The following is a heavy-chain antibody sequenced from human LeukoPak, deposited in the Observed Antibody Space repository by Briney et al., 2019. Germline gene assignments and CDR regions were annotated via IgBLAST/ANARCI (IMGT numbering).Heavy chain of an antibody. V-gene: IGHV4-59*01. Sequence: KTSETLSLTCTVPGGSISSYYWTWIRQPPGKGLEWIGYIYYSGSTSYNPSLKSRVTTSVETSKNQFSLKLSSVTAADTAVYYCARDGSTSGYFDYWGQGTLVTVSS. CDR1: GGSISSYY. CDR3: ARDGSTSGYFDY. J-gene: IGHJ4*02. CDR2: IYYSGST. D-gene: IGHD6-6*01.